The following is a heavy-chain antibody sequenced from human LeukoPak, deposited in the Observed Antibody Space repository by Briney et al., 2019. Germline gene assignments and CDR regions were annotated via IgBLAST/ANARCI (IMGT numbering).Heavy chain of an antibody. CDR2: IYYSGST. D-gene: IGHD3-22*01. V-gene: IGHV4-31*03. CDR3: AREDYDSSGYMFGGAFDI. CDR1: GGSISSGGYY. J-gene: IGHJ3*02. Sequence: SETLSLTCTVSGGSISSGGYYWSWIRQHPGKGLEWIGYIYYSGSTYYNPPLKSRVTISVDTSKNQFSLKLSSVTAADTAVYYCAREDYDSSGYMFGGAFDIWGQGTMVTVSS.